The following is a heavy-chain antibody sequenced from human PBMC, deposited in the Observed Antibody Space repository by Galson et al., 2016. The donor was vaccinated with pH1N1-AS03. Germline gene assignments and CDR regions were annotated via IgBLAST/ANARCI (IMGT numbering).Heavy chain of an antibody. CDR3: ARDKSPYFCYMDF. CDR1: GFTFSNHA. J-gene: IGHJ6*03. Sequence: SLRLSCAASGFTFSNHAMHWVRQGTGRGLEWVSGIGPGGDTYYGGSVKGRFTISRETAKNSLYLQMNSLRPEDTAVYYCARDKSPYFCYMDFWGKGTTVIVSS. D-gene: IGHD2/OR15-2a*01. V-gene: IGHV3-13*01. CDR2: IGPGGDT.